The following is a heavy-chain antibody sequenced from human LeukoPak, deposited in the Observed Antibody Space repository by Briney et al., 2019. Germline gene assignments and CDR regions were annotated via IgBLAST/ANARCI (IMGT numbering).Heavy chain of an antibody. CDR1: GGSISSYY. D-gene: IGHD4-11*01. Sequence: PSETLSLTCTVSGGSISSYYWSWIRQPAGKGLEWIGRIYTSGSTNYNPSLKSRVTMSVDTSMNQFSLKLSSVTAADTAVYYCARSTGTTVFSMGVRNYYYYMDVWGKGTTVTVSS. V-gene: IGHV4-4*07. CDR3: ARSTGTTVFSMGVRNYYYYMDV. CDR2: IYTSGST. J-gene: IGHJ6*03.